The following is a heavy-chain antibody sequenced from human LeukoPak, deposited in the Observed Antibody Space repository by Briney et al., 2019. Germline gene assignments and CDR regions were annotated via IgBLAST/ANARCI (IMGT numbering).Heavy chain of an antibody. J-gene: IGHJ4*02. Sequence: PGGSLRLSCAASGFTFSGSAMHWVRQAPGKGLEWVAAVSYDGQNKFYTDSVKGRFATSRDNSKNTLYLEMNSLRAEDTAVYYCAKRHSSSWYYSHSWGQGTLVAVSS. CDR2: VSYDGQNK. D-gene: IGHD6-13*01. CDR1: GFTFSGSA. CDR3: AKRHSSSWYYSHS. V-gene: IGHV3-30*09.